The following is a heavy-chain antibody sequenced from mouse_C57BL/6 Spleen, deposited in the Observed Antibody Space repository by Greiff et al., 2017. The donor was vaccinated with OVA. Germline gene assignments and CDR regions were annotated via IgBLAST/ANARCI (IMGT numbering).Heavy chain of an antibody. J-gene: IGHJ2*01. CDR2: ISSGGSYT. CDR1: GFTFSSYG. D-gene: IGHD1-1*01. CDR3: ARRFITTVVAVDY. V-gene: IGHV5-6*01. Sequence: EVQGVESGGDLVKPGGSLKLSCAASGFTFSSYGMSWVRQTPDKRLEWVATISSGGSYTYYPDSVKGRFTISRDNAKNTLYLQMSSLKSEDTAMYYCARRFITTVVAVDYWGQGTTLTVSS.